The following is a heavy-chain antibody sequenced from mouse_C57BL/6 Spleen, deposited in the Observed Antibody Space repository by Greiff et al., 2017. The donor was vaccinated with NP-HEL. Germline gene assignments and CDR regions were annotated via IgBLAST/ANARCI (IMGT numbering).Heavy chain of an antibody. CDR2: IYPGDGDT. CDR3: AREYGNYLYYFDY. J-gene: IGHJ2*01. D-gene: IGHD2-1*01. Sequence: QVHVKQSGPELVKPGASVKISCKASGYAFSSSWMNWVKQRPGKGLEWIGRIYPGDGDTNYNGKFKGKATLTADKSSSTAYMQLSSLTSEDSAVYFCAREYGNYLYYFDYWGQGTTLTVSS. V-gene: IGHV1-82*01. CDR1: GYAFSSSW.